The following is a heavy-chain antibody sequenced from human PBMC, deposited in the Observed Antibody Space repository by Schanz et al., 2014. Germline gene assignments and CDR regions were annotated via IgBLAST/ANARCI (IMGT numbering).Heavy chain of an antibody. CDR2: ISGSAGFT. Sequence: EVQVVESGGGLVQPGGSLRLSCAASGFTFSTYAMNWVRQAPGKGLGWVSYISGSAGFTYSADSVQGRFTISRDNSKNTLYLHINSLRVEDTAVYYCAPLDDCGGGCPINDAFDVWGQGTMVTVSS. J-gene: IGHJ3*01. V-gene: IGHV3-23*04. D-gene: IGHD2-21*01. CDR1: GFTFSTYA. CDR3: APLDDCGGGCPINDAFDV.